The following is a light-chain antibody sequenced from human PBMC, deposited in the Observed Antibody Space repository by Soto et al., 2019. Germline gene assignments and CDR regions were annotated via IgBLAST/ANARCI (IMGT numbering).Light chain of an antibody. CDR3: QQYNEWPSWT. CDR1: QSLSSN. Sequence: EIVLTQSPATLSVSPGERATLSCRASQSLSSNLAWYQHKPGQAPRLLIYSTSTRATGIPARFSGSRSGTEFTLTISSLQSEDFAVYYCQQYNEWPSWTFGQGTKVDIK. V-gene: IGKV3-15*01. J-gene: IGKJ1*01. CDR2: STS.